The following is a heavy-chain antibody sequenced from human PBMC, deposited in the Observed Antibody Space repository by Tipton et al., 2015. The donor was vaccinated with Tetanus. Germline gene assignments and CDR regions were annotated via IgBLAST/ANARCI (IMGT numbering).Heavy chain of an antibody. V-gene: IGHV4-59*11. D-gene: IGHD3-22*01. Sequence: TLSLTCTVSGGSLSSLLWTWTRLSPGKGLEWIGYIDHSGNTNYNPSLRSRVTMSLDTSKNHFSLKVTSVTAADTAVYFCTGDGYYDTSLRDYYGMDVWGPGTTVTVSS. CDR1: GGSLSSLL. J-gene: IGHJ6*02. CDR2: IDHSGNT. CDR3: TGDGYYDTSLRDYYGMDV.